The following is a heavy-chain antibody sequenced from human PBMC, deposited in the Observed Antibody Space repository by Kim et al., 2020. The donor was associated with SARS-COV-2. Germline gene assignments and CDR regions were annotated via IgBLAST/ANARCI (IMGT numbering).Heavy chain of an antibody. J-gene: IGHJ4*02. D-gene: IGHD3-10*01. CDR2: IYYSGST. CDR3: ARDGSRGRDSYYGSGSFDY. CDR1: GGSISSGGYY. V-gene: IGHV4-31*03. Sequence: SETLSLTCTVSGGSISSGGYYWSWIRQHPGKGLEWIGYIYYSGSTYYNPSLKSRVTISVDTSKNQFSLKLSSVTAADTAVYYCARDGSRGRDSYYGSGSFDYWGQGTLVTVSS.